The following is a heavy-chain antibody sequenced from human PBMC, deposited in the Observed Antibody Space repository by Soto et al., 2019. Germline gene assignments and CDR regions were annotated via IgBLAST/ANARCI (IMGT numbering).Heavy chain of an antibody. V-gene: IGHV4-59*01. CDR2: IFHSGST. J-gene: IGHJ5*02. CDR1: GGSISGYY. D-gene: IGHD5-18*01. Sequence: PSETLSLTCAVYGGSISGYYWTWIRQPPGTGLEWIGHIFHSGSTNYNPALKSRVTISVDTSKSQFSLKLSSVTAADTAVYYCAKDSGYNYGYFRWFDPWGQGTLVTVS. CDR3: AKDSGYNYGYFRWFDP.